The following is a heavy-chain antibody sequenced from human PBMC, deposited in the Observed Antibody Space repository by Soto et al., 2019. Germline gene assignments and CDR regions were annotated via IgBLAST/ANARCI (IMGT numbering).Heavy chain of an antibody. V-gene: IGHV4-30-2*05. CDR3: ARYCSGGSCYEGRSSLFDY. Sequence: SETLSLTCAVSGGSISSGGYSWSWIRQPPGKGLEWIGYIYHSGSTYYNPFLKSRVTISVDTSKNQFSLKLSSVTAADTAVYYCARYCSGGSCYEGRSSLFDYWGQGTLVTVSS. CDR2: IYHSGST. D-gene: IGHD2-15*01. J-gene: IGHJ4*02. CDR1: GGSISSGGYS.